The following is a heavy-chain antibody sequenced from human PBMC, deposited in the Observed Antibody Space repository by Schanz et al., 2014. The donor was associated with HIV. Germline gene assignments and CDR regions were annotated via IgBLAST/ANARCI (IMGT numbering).Heavy chain of an antibody. J-gene: IGHJ6*02. CDR3: ARGPKWEGLMDV. CDR2: MNPSTGNS. Sequence: QVQLVQSGAEVKKPGASVKASCKASGYSFTGYYIHWVRQAPGQGLEWMGWMNPSTGNSGYAQMFQVRVTMTRDTSISTAYLEVDSLKSEDTAVYYCARGPKWEGLMDVWGQGTTVIVSS. V-gene: IGHV1-8*02. D-gene: IGHD1-26*01. CDR1: GYSFTGYY.